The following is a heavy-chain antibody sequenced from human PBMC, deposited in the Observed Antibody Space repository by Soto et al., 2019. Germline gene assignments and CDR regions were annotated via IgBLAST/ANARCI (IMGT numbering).Heavy chain of an antibody. D-gene: IGHD2-2*01. CDR2: INPNSGGT. V-gene: IGHV1-2*04. CDR1: GYTFTGYY. Sequence: ASVKVSCKASGYTFTGYYMHWVRQAPGQGLEWMGWINPNSGGTNYAQKFQGWVTMTRDTSISTAYMELSRLRSDDTAVYYCARAYCSSTSCPTRYYYYGMDVWGQGTTVTVSS. J-gene: IGHJ6*02. CDR3: ARAYCSSTSCPTRYYYYGMDV.